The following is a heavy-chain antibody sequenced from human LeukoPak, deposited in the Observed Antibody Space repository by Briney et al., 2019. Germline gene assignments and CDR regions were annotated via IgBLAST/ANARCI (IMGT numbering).Heavy chain of an antibody. CDR1: AGSFSGYY. J-gene: IGHJ4*02. CDR3: ARARQWLVRSPFDY. CDR2: INHSGST. Sequence: KPSETLSLTCAVYAGSFSGYYWSWIRQPPGKGLEWTGEINHSGSTNYNPSLKSRVTISVDTSKNQFSLKLSSVTAADTAVYYCARARQWLVRSPFDYWGQGTLVTVSS. D-gene: IGHD6-19*01. V-gene: IGHV4-34*01.